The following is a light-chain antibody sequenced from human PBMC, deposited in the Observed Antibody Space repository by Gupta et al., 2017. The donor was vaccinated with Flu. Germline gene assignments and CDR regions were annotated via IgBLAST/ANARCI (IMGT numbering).Light chain of an antibody. CDR3: HVWDRSDNHGV. Sequence: SFVVTLPPSVSVAPGQTARLTCGGETIGSKMVNWSQQKPGQAPVLVVYDDKHRPSGIPERVSGSNSGTTATLTISRVEAGDEADYYCHVWDRSDNHGVFGGGTKLTVL. V-gene: IGLV3-21*02. CDR1: TIGSKM. J-gene: IGLJ3*02. CDR2: DDK.